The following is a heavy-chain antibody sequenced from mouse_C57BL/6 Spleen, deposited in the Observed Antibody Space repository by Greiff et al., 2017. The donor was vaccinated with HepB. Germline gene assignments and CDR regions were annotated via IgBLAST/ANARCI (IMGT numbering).Heavy chain of an antibody. CDR1: GYSITSGYY. V-gene: IGHV3-6*01. CDR3: ACRRRDYDYDGAWFAY. J-gene: IGHJ3*01. CDR2: ISYDGSN. D-gene: IGHD2-4*01. Sequence: EVKLMESGPGLVKPSQSLSLTCSVTGYSITSGYYWNWIRQFPGNKLEWMGYISYDGSNNYNPSLKNRISITRDTSKNQFFLKLNSVTTEDTATYYCACRRRDYDYDGAWFAYWGQGTLVTVSA.